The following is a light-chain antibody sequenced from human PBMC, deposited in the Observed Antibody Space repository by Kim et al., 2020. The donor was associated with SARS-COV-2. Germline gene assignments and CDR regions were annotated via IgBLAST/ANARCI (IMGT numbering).Light chain of an antibody. V-gene: IGKV1-17*01. CDR3: LQHSTYPIT. CDR2: GAS. J-gene: IGKJ5*01. Sequence: ACVGDRVTITCRARQDIRNDLGWYQQNPGRAPKRLIYGASSLQSGVPSRFSGSGSGTEFTLTISSVQPEDFATYFCLQHSTYPITFGQGTRLEIK. CDR1: QDIRND.